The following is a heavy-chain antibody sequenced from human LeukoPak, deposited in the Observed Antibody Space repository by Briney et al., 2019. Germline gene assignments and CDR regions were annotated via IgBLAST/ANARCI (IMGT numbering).Heavy chain of an antibody. V-gene: IGHV3-21*01. CDR3: ARDTLGEGEDANYAVYYFDY. D-gene: IGHD4/OR15-4a*01. Sequence: GGSLRLSCAASGFPFNKYSMTWVRQAPGKGLEWVSSISSSSRDIFYAESLKGRFTISRDNAKNSLYLHMNSLRADDTAVYYCARDTLGEGEDANYAVYYFDYWGQGTVVTVSS. CDR1: GFPFNKYS. CDR2: ISSSSRDI. J-gene: IGHJ4*02.